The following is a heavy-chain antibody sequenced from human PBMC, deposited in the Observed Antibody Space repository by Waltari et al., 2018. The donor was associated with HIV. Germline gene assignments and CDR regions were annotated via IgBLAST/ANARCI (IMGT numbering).Heavy chain of an antibody. CDR2: IYYSGST. CDR3: ARDLKGCGGDCPYDAFDI. D-gene: IGHD2-21*02. J-gene: IGHJ3*02. Sequence: QLQLQESGPGLVKPSETLSLTCTVSGGSISSSSYYWGWIRPPPGKGLEWIGSIYYSGSTYYNPSLKSRVTISVDTSKNQFSLKLSSVTAADTAVYYCARDLKGCGGDCPYDAFDIWGQGTMVTVSS. CDR1: GGSISSSSYY. V-gene: IGHV4-39*07.